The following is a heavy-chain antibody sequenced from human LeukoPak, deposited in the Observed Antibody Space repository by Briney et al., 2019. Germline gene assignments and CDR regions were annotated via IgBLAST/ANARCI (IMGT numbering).Heavy chain of an antibody. Sequence: ASVKVSCKASGGTFSSYAISWVRQAPGQGLEWMGGIIPIFGTANYAQKFQGRVTITADESTSTAYMELSSLRSEDTAVYYCARVSGSREPNGYGYWGQGTLVTVSS. CDR2: IIPIFGTA. CDR3: ARVSGSREPNGYGY. J-gene: IGHJ4*02. CDR1: GGTFSSYA. D-gene: IGHD3-10*01. V-gene: IGHV1-69*13.